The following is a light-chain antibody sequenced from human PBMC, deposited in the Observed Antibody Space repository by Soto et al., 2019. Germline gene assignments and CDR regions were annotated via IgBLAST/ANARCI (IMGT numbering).Light chain of an antibody. J-gene: IGLJ2*01. CDR3: QSYDNSLSGHVV. CDR2: DNN. V-gene: IGLV1-40*01. CDR1: SSNIGAGYD. Sequence: QAVLTQPPSVSGAPGQRVTIYCTGSSSNIGAGYDVHWYQQFPATAPKLLIYDNNNRPSGVPDRFSGSKSGTSASLAITGRQAEDEADYYCQSYDNSLSGHVVFGGGTKLTVL.